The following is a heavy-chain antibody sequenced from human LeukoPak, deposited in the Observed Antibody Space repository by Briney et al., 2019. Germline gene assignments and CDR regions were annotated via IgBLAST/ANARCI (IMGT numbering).Heavy chain of an antibody. CDR3: ARAYGGNGDVWFDY. CDR1: GGSIGSSSYY. D-gene: IGHD4-23*01. J-gene: IGHJ4*02. V-gene: IGHV4-39*07. Sequence: SETLSPTCTVSGGSIGSSSYYWGWIRQPPGKGLEWIGSIYYSGSTYYNPSLKSRVTISVDTSKNQFSLKLSSVTAADTAVYYCARAYGGNGDVWFDYWGQGTLVTVSS. CDR2: IYYSGST.